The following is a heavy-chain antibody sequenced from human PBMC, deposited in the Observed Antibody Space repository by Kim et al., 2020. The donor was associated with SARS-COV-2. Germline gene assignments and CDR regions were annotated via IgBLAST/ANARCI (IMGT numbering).Heavy chain of an antibody. CDR2: IYYSGST. CDR3: ARVPYYYDSSGYSRTGAFDI. CDR1: GGSISSYY. D-gene: IGHD3-22*01. Sequence: SETLSLTCTVSGGSISSYYWSWIRQPPGKGLEWIGYIYYSGSTNYNPSLKSRVTISVDTSKNQFSLKLSSVTAADTAVYYCARVPYYYDSSGYSRTGAFDIWGQGTMVTVSS. J-gene: IGHJ3*02. V-gene: IGHV4-59*13.